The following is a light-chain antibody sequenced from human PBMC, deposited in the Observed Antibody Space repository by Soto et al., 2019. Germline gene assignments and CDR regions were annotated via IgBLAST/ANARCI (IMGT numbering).Light chain of an antibody. J-gene: IGKJ4*01. CDR3: QQYGSSPPLT. CDR2: GAS. Sequence: IVLMQSPGTLSLSPGERATLSCRASQSVSNNYVAWYQQKPGQAPRLLIAGASSRATGIPDRFSGSGSGRDFTLTISRPEPEDFAVYYCQQYGSSPPLTFGGGTKVEIK. CDR1: QSVSNNY. V-gene: IGKV3-20*01.